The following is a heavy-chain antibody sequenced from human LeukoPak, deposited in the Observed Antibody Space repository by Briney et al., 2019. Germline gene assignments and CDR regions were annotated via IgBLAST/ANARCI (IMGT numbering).Heavy chain of an antibody. CDR2: ISAYNGNT. Sequence: ASVKVSCKASGHSFTSYGISWVRQAPGQGLEWMGWISAYNGNTNYARNIQGRVTMATDTSTSRAYMKLRSLKSDDTAVYYCARGGYDISGYYYPFFDYWGQGTLVTVSS. V-gene: IGHV1-18*01. J-gene: IGHJ4*02. CDR1: GHSFTSYG. CDR3: ARGGYDISGYYYPFFDY. D-gene: IGHD3-22*01.